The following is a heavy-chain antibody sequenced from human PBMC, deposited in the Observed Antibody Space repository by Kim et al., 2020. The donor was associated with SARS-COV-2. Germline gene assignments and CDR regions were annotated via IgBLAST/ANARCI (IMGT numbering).Heavy chain of an antibody. D-gene: IGHD3-10*01. V-gene: IGHV3-48*03. J-gene: IGHJ6*02. CDR2: ISSSGSTI. Sequence: GGSLRLSCAASGFTFSSYEMNWVRQAPGKGLEWVSYISSSGSTIYYADSVKGPFTISRENAKNSLYLQMNSLRAEDTAVYYCARGGFPMVRGVISSYYYYGMEVWGQGATVTVSS. CDR3: ARGGFPMVRGVISSYYYYGMEV. CDR1: GFTFSSYE.